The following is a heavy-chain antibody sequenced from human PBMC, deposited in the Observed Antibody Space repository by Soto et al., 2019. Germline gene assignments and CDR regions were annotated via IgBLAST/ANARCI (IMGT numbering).Heavy chain of an antibody. CDR1: GAIFSSNA. CDR2: ILPIFGRT. V-gene: IGHV1-69*01. D-gene: IGHD5-18*01. Sequence: QVQLVQSGAEVKKPGSSVKVTCKASGAIFSSNAISWVRQAPGQGLEWMGGILPIFGRTNYAQKFQGRVTITAEECTMTAFMELSSLKSEDTGVYYCAAGGRGYSCAPRFYFAYWGQGNLVNVSS. J-gene: IGHJ4*02. CDR3: AAGGRGYSCAPRFYFAY.